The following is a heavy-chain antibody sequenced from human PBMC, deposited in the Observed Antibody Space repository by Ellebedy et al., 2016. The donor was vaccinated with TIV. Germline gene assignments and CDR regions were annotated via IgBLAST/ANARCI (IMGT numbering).Heavy chain of an antibody. CDR2: MNPNSGNT. Sequence: AASVKVSCKASGGSFSTYAINWVRQATGQGLEWMGWMNPNSGNTGYAQKFQGRVTMTRNTSISTAYMELSSLTFEDTAVYYCARRKFYMSDYWGQGTLVTVSS. CDR3: ARRKFYMSDY. V-gene: IGHV1-8*02. CDR1: GGSFSTYA. J-gene: IGHJ4*02. D-gene: IGHD2/OR15-2a*01.